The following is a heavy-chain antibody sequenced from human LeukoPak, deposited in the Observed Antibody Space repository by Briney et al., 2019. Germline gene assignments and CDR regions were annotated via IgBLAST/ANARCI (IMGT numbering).Heavy chain of an antibody. CDR1: GGSFSGYY. CDR3: AREPYDYVWGSYDY. J-gene: IGHJ4*02. V-gene: IGHV4-34*01. CDR2: INHSGST. D-gene: IGHD3-16*01. Sequence: PSETLSLTCAVYGGSFSGYYWSWIRQPPGKGLEWIGEINHSGSTNYNPSLKSRVTISVDASKNQFSLKLSSVTAADTAVYYCAREPYDYVWGSYDYWGQGTLVTVSS.